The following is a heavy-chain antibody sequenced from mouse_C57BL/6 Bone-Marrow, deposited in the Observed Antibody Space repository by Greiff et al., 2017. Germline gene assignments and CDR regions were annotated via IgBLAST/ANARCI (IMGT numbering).Heavy chain of an antibody. CDR1: GYSITSGYY. Sequence: EVQLLESGPGLVKPSQSLSLTCSVTGYSITSGYYWNWIRQFPGNKLEWMGYISYDGSNNYNPSLKNRISITRDTSKNQFFLKLNSVTTEDTATYYCARAGYYGSSFDYWGQGTTLTVSS. CDR2: ISYDGSN. J-gene: IGHJ2*01. D-gene: IGHD1-1*01. V-gene: IGHV3-6*01. CDR3: ARAGYYGSSFDY.